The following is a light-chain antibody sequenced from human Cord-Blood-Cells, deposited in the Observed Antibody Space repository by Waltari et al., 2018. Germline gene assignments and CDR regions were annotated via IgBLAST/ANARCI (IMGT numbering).Light chain of an antibody. V-gene: IGKV3-20*01. CDR1: QSVSSSY. Sequence: EIVLTQSPGTLSLSPGVRATLSCRASQSVSSSYLAWYQPKPGQAPRLLIYGASRRATGIPDRFSGSGSGTDFTLTSSRLEPEDSAVYYCQQYGSSPITFGPGTKVDIK. CDR3: QQYGSSPIT. CDR2: GAS. J-gene: IGKJ3*01.